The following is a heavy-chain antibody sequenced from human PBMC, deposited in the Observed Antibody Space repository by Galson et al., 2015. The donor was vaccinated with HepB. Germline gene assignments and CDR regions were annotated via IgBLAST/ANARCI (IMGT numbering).Heavy chain of an antibody. J-gene: IGHJ6*04. CDR3: AKDREYYDTRGGMDV. Sequence: SLRLSCAASGFTFSSYAMSWVRQAPGKGLDWVAAISGSGGSTYYADSVKGRFTISRDNSKNTLYLQMNSLRAEDTAVYYCAKDREYYDTRGGMDVWGKGTTVTVSS. CDR1: GFTFSSYA. D-gene: IGHD3-9*01. V-gene: IGHV3-23*01. CDR2: ISGSGGST.